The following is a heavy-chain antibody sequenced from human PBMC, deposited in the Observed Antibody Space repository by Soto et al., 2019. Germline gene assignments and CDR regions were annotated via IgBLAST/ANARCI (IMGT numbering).Heavy chain of an antibody. J-gene: IGHJ4*02. Sequence: ASVKVSCKASGYTFTGYYMHWVRQAPGQGLEWMGWINPNSGGTNYAQKFQGRVTMTRDTSISTAYMELSRLRFDDTAVYYCAREDIVATPPDYWSQGTLVTVSS. CDR1: GYTFTGYY. CDR3: AREDIVATPPDY. D-gene: IGHD5-12*01. V-gene: IGHV1-2*02. CDR2: INPNSGGT.